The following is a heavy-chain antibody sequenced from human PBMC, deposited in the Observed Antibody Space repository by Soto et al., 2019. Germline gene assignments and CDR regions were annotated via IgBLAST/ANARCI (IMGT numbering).Heavy chain of an antibody. Sequence: QVQLHESGPVLVKPSETLSLTCTVSGGSIGTYYWSWIRQPPGKGQEWIGYIYYRGNTDYNPSLKSRVTISLDTPKNQFSLKLSSVTAADTAVYYCARHPGYYDILTGYTTYYFDYWGQGILVTVSS. CDR3: ARHPGYYDILTGYTTYYFDY. J-gene: IGHJ4*02. V-gene: IGHV4-59*08. CDR2: IYYRGNT. D-gene: IGHD3-9*01. CDR1: GGSIGTYY.